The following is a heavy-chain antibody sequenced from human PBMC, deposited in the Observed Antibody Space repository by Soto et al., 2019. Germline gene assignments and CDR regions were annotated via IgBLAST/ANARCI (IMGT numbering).Heavy chain of an antibody. CDR2: ISSSSSYI. CDR1: GFTFTSYS. Sequence: EVQLVESGGGLVKPGGSLRLSCVASGFTFTSYSMIWVRQAPGKGLEWVSSISSSSSYIDYADSVKGRFTIYRDNAKNSLVLQMNSLRAEDAAVYYCARDKFGYSTGWYVVDWGQGTLVTVSS. V-gene: IGHV3-21*01. CDR3: ARDKFGYSTGWYVVD. D-gene: IGHD6-19*01. J-gene: IGHJ4*02.